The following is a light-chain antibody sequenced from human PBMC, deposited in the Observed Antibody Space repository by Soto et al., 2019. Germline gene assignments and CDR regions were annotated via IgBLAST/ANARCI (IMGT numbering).Light chain of an antibody. V-gene: IGKV1-5*03. CDR3: QQYNSYPWT. CDR2: KAS. CDR1: QSINSW. Sequence: DIQMTQSPSTLSASVGDRVTITCRASQSINSWLAWYQQKPGKAPKVLIYKASSLESGVPSRFSGSGSGTEFTLTISSLQPDDFAPYYCQQYNSYPWTFGQGTKVEIK. J-gene: IGKJ1*01.